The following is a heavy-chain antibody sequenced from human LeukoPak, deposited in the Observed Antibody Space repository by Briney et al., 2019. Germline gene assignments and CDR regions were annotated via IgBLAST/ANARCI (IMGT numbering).Heavy chain of an antibody. D-gene: IGHD6-19*01. CDR3: ARRLGYSSLHWFDP. J-gene: IGHJ5*02. CDR1: GFTFSSYW. Sequence: GGSLRLSCAASGFTFSSYWMSWVRQAPGKGLEWVANIKQDGSEKYYVDSVKGRFTISRDNAKNSLYLQMNSLRAEDTAVYYCARRLGYSSLHWFDPWGQGTLVTVSS. V-gene: IGHV3-7*01. CDR2: IKQDGSEK.